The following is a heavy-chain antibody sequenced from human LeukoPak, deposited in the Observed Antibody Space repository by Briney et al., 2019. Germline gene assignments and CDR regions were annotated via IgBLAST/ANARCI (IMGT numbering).Heavy chain of an antibody. Sequence: PGGSLRLSCAASGFTFSSYAMHWVRQAPGKGLEWVAVISYDGSNKYYADSVKGRFTISRDNSKNTLYLQMNSLRAEDTAVYYCARDDGDIVVVVAAIPLVAAFDIWGQGTMITVSS. V-gene: IGHV3-30*04. D-gene: IGHD2-15*01. J-gene: IGHJ3*02. CDR2: ISYDGSNK. CDR3: ARDDGDIVVVVAAIPLVAAFDI. CDR1: GFTFSSYA.